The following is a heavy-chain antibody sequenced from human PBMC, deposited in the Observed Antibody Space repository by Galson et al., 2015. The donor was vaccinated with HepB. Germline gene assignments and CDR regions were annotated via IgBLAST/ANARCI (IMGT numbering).Heavy chain of an antibody. Sequence: TLSLTCTVSGGSISSYYWSWIRQPPGKGLEWIGYIYYSGSTNYNPSLKSRVTISVDTSKNQFSLKLSSVTAADTAVYYCARDYGEKYGYYDTLTGYYKGSPYFDYWGQGTLVTVSS. CDR2: IYYSGST. J-gene: IGHJ4*02. V-gene: IGHV4-59*01. CDR1: GGSISSYY. CDR3: ARDYGEKYGYYDTLTGYYKGSPYFDY. D-gene: IGHD3-9*01.